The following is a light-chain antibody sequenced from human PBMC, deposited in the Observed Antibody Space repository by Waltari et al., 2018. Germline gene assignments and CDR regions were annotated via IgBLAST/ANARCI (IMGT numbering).Light chain of an antibody. Sequence: DIVMTQPPDSLAVSLGKRATINCKSSQTLLYSSNNKNYLAWYQQKPGQPPKLLIYWASARESGVPDRFSGSGSGTDFTLTISSLQAEDVAVYYCQQYYSTPPTFGQGTRLEIK. J-gene: IGKJ5*01. V-gene: IGKV4-1*01. CDR3: QQYYSTPPT. CDR2: WAS. CDR1: QTLLYSSNNKNY.